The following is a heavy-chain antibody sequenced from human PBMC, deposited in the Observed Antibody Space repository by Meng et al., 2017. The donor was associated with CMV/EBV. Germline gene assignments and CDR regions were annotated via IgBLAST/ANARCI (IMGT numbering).Heavy chain of an antibody. V-gene: IGHV1-8*02. CDR1: GGTFSSYA. D-gene: IGHD3-10*01. J-gene: IGHJ4*02. CDR2: MNPNSGNT. Sequence: ASVKVSCKASGGTFSSYAISWVRQATGQGLEWMGWMNPNSGNTGYAQKFQGRVTMTRNTSISTAYMELSSLRSEDTAVYYCARERSESGGVIIDYWGQGTLVTVSS. CDR3: ARERSESGGVIIDY.